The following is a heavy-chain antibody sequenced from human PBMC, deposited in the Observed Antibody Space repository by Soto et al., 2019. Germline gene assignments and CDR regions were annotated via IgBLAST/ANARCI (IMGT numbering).Heavy chain of an antibody. CDR2: ISGSGST. V-gene: IGHV3-23*01. J-gene: IGHJ6*03. CDR1: GFTVSSYA. Sequence: EVQLLESGGGLVQPGGSLRLSCAASGFTVSSYAMSWVRQAPGKGLEWVSVISGSGSTYSADSVKGRFTISRDSSKNTVDLQMNSLRAEDTAVYYCAKARRFTFTTGYYMDVWGRGTTVTVSS. D-gene: IGHD3-16*01. CDR3: AKARRFTFTTGYYMDV.